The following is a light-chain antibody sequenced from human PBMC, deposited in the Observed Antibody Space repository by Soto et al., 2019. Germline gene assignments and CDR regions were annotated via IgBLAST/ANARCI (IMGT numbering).Light chain of an antibody. V-gene: IGKV2-28*01. CDR1: QSLLHNDGYNF. CDR2: LGS. CDR3: MQALQIPWT. Sequence: DIVMTQSPLSLPVTPGEPASISCRSSQSLLHNDGYNFLGWYLQKPGQSPQLLIYLGSNRASGVPDRFGGSGSGIDFTLKISRVEADDVGVYYCMQALQIPWTFGQGTKVEIK. J-gene: IGKJ1*01.